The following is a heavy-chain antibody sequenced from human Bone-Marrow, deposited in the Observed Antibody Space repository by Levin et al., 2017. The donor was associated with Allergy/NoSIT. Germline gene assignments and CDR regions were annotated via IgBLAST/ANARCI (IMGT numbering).Heavy chain of an antibody. CDR2: IYAGGNT. J-gene: IGHJ3*02. CDR1: GFTVSHNY. V-gene: IGHV3-53*01. CDR3: ARDPRYCSGGSCYYYAFDI. Sequence: GGSLRLSCAASGFTVSHNYMSWVRQAPGKGLEWVSVIYAGGNTYYADSVKGRFTISRDNSKNTLYLRMNSLRAEDTAVYYCARDPRYCSGGSCYYYAFDIWGQGTMVTVSS. D-gene: IGHD2-15*01.